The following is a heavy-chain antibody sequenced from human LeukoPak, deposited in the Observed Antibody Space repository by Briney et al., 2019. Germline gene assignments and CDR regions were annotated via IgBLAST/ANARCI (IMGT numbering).Heavy chain of an antibody. Sequence: SETLSLTCTVSGGSISSYYWSWIRQPPGKGLEWIGYIYYSGSTNYNPSLKSRVTISVDTSKNQFSLKLSSVTAADTAVYYCARDIVTYYYGSGSYGGDGMDVWGQGTTVTVSS. J-gene: IGHJ6*02. CDR2: IYYSGST. D-gene: IGHD3-10*01. CDR3: ARDIVTYYYGSGSYGGDGMDV. V-gene: IGHV4-59*01. CDR1: GGSISSYY.